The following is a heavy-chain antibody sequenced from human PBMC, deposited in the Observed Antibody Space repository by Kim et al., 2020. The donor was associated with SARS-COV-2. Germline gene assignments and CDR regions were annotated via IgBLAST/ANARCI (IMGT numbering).Heavy chain of an antibody. CDR3: ARGGDPFDY. CDR1: GGSISSGDYY. V-gene: IGHV4-30-4*01. J-gene: IGHJ4*02. D-gene: IGHD3-16*01. Sequence: SETLSLTCTVSGGSISSGDYYWSWIRQPPGKGLEWIGCIYYSGSTHYNPSLKSRVTISVDTSKNQFSLKLSSVTAADTAVYYCARGGDPFDYWGQGTLVTVSS. CDR2: IYYSGST.